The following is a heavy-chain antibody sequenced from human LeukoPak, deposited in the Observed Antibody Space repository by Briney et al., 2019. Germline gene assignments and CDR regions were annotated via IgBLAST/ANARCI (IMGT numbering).Heavy chain of an antibody. D-gene: IGHD2-2*01. CDR1: GYSFTSYW. V-gene: IGHV5-51*01. CDR3: ARQNVREYQLLRKTAGGLGWFDP. J-gene: IGHJ5*02. CDR2: IYPGDSDT. Sequence: GESLKISCKGSGYSFTSYWIGWVRQMPGKGLEWMGIIYPGDSDTRYSPSFQGQVTISADKSISTAYLQWSSLKASDTAMYYCARQNVREYQLLRKTAGGLGWFDPWGQGTLVTVSS.